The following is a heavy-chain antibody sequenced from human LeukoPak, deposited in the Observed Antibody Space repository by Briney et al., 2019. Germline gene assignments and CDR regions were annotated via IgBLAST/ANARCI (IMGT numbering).Heavy chain of an antibody. CDR1: GYTFTGYY. D-gene: IGHD6-19*01. Sequence: GASVKVCCKASGYTFTGYYMHWVRQAPGQGLEWMGWINPNSGGTNYAQKFQGRVTMTRDTSISTAYMELSRLRSDDTAVYYCARARWLVQVNFDYWGQGTLVTVSS. CDR3: ARARWLVQVNFDY. CDR2: INPNSGGT. V-gene: IGHV1-2*02. J-gene: IGHJ4*02.